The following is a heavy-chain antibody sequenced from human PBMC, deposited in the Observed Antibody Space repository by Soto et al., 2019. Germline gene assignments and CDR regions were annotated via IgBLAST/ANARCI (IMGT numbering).Heavy chain of an antibody. Sequence: SETLSLTCTVSGGSISSGGYYWSWIRQHPGKGLEWIGYIYYSGSTYYNPSLKSRVTISVDTSKNQFSLKLSSVTAADTAVYYCARGRPRFFEWLLNYFDYWGQGTLVTVSS. CDR1: GGSISSGGYY. J-gene: IGHJ4*02. CDR3: ARGRPRFFEWLLNYFDY. V-gene: IGHV4-31*03. CDR2: IYYSGST. D-gene: IGHD3-3*01.